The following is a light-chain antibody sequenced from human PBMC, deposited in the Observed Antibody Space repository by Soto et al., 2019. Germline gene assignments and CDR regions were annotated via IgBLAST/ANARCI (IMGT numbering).Light chain of an antibody. CDR1: QILSSY. CDR2: DAS. Sequence: ETMMTKSPATLSVSPGERATLSCRASQILSSYLAWYQQKPGHAPTLLIYDASSMATGVPSRFSGSGSGTDLTTPISSIEPPDFAAYYCQQRSNWPPWTFGQGTKVDI. CDR3: QQRSNWPPWT. J-gene: IGKJ1*01. V-gene: IGKV3-11*01.